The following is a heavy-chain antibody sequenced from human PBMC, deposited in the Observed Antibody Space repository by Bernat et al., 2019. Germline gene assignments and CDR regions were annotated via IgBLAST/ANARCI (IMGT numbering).Heavy chain of an antibody. J-gene: IGHJ3*02. Sequence: VQLVESGGGLVQPGGSLRLSCAASGFTFSSYAMSWVRQAPGKGLEWVSAISGSGGSTYYADSVKGRFTISRDNSKNTLYLQMNSLRAEDTAVYYCAKDRRSGGAVVPAAMSVSVGDYKAPAFDIWGQGTMVTVSS. CDR1: GFTFSSYA. D-gene: IGHD2-2*01. CDR2: ISGSGGST. V-gene: IGHV3-23*04. CDR3: AKDRRSGGAVVPAAMSVSVGDYKAPAFDI.